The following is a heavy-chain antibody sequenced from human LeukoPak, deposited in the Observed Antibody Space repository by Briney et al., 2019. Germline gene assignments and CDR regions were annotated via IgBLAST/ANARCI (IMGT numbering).Heavy chain of an antibody. Sequence: AGGSLRLSCAASGFTFSSYAMSWVRQAPGKGLEWVSAISGSGGSTYYADSVKGRFTISRDNSKNTLYLQMNSLRAEDTAVYYCAKDRRLFLYYYYMDVWGKGTTVTVSS. CDR3: AKDRRLFLYYYYMDV. D-gene: IGHD3-22*01. J-gene: IGHJ6*03. V-gene: IGHV3-23*01. CDR2: ISGSGGST. CDR1: GFTFSSYA.